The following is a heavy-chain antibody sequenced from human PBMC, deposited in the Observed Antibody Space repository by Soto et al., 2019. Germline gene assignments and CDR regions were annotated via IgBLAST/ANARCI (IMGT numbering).Heavy chain of an antibody. CDR3: AREHIVVVTALYYYYYGMDV. CDR1: GGTFSSYA. D-gene: IGHD2-21*02. V-gene: IGHV1-69*13. Sequence: SVKVSCKASGGTFSSYAISWVRQAPGQGLEWMGGIIPIFGTANYAQKFQGRVTITADESTSTAYMELSSLRSEDTAVYYCAREHIVVVTALYYYYYGMDVWGQGTTVTV. CDR2: IIPIFGTA. J-gene: IGHJ6*02.